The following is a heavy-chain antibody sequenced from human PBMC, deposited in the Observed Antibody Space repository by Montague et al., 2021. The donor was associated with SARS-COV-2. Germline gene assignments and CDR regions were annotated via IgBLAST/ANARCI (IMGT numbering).Heavy chain of an antibody. V-gene: IGHV4-31*03. J-gene: IGHJ4*02. Sequence: SQSLSPTCTVSGGSISSGSYYWSWIRQHPGKGLEWIGYIYYSGSSYYNPSLKSRVTISVDTSKNQFSLRLSSVTAADTAVHYCARARTSLIVVVNEFDYWGQGTLVTVSS. CDR1: GGSISSGSYY. CDR3: ARARTSLIVVVNEFDY. CDR2: IYYSGSS. D-gene: IGHD2-21*01.